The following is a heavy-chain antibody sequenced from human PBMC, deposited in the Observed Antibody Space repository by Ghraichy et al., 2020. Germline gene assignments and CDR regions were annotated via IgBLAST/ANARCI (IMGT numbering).Heavy chain of an antibody. CDR1: GYTFTSYY. V-gene: IGHV1-46*01. D-gene: IGHD3-3*01. Sequence: ASVKVSCKASGYTFTSYYMHWVRQAPGQGLEWMGIINPSGGSTSYAQKFQGRVTMTRDTSTSTVYMELRSLRSEDTAVYYCARGGSHYYDFWSGYFDYWGQGTLVTVSS. CDR2: INPSGGST. J-gene: IGHJ4*02. CDR3: ARGGSHYYDFWSGYFDY.